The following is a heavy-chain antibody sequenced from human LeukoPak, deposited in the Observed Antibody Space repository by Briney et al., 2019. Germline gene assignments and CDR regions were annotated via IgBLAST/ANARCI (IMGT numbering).Heavy chain of an antibody. Sequence: ASVKVSCKASGYTSTSYAMNWVRQAPGQGLEWMGWIIPIFGTANYAQKFQGRVTITADKSTSTAYMELSSLRSEDTAVYYCARDSGDYAFDIWGQGTMVTVSS. CDR3: ARDSGDYAFDI. CDR2: IIPIFGTA. J-gene: IGHJ3*02. V-gene: IGHV1-69*06. D-gene: IGHD1-1*01. CDR1: GYTSTSYA.